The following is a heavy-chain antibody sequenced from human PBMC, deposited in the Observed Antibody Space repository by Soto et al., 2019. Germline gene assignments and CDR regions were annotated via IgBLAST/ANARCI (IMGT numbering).Heavy chain of an antibody. CDR1: GGTFSSYA. CDR2: IIPIFGTA. J-gene: IGHJ6*02. D-gene: IGHD5-12*01. CDR3: ARGLRGGYKNDYYYGMDV. Sequence: GASVKVSCKASGGTFSSYAISWVRQAPGQGLEWMGGIIPIFGTANYAQKFQGRVTITADESTSTAYMELSSLRSEDTAVYYCARGLRGGYKNDYYYGMDVWGQGTTVTVSS. V-gene: IGHV1-69*13.